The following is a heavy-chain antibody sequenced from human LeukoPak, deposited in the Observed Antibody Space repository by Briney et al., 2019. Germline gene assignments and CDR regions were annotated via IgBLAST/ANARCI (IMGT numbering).Heavy chain of an antibody. CDR2: INPSGGST. CDR1: GYSFTSHY. D-gene: IGHD3-22*01. Sequence: ASVKVSCKASGYSFTSHYMHWVRQAPGQGLEWMGIINPSGGSTSYAQKFQGRVTITRDTSASTAYMELSSLRSEDMAVYYCARALLYYYDSSGYMDVWGKGTTVTVSS. CDR3: ARALLYYYDSSGYMDV. J-gene: IGHJ6*04. V-gene: IGHV1-46*01.